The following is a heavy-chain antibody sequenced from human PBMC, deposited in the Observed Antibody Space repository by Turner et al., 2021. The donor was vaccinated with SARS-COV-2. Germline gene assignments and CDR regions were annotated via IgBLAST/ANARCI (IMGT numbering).Heavy chain of an antibody. D-gene: IGHD6-6*01. Sequence: EVQLVESGGGLVQPGRSLRLSCAASGFTCDDYAMHWVRQAPGKGLEWVSGISWNSGTIDYADSVKGRFTISRDNAKNSLYLQMNSLRAEDTALYYCAKLAARSAYYYYGMDVWGQGTTVTVSS. J-gene: IGHJ6*02. V-gene: IGHV3-9*01. CDR2: ISWNSGTI. CDR3: AKLAARSAYYYYGMDV. CDR1: GFTCDDYA.